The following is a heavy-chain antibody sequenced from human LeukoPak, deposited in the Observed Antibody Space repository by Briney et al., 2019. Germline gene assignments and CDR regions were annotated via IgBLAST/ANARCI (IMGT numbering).Heavy chain of an antibody. D-gene: IGHD6-13*01. J-gene: IGHJ4*02. CDR3: ARESGTGAAASFDY. Sequence: PGGSLRLSCAASGFTFSGSAMHWVRQASGKGLEWVGRIRSKANHYATAYAASVKGRFTVSRDDSKNTAYLQMNSLKTEDTAVYYCARESGTGAAASFDYWGQGTLVTVSS. V-gene: IGHV3-73*01. CDR2: IRSKANHYAT. CDR1: GFTFSGSA.